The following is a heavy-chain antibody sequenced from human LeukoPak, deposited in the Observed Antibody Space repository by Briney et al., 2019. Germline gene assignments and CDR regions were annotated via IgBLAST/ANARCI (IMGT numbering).Heavy chain of an antibody. J-gene: IGHJ4*02. CDR3: ARDHDSWRSDY. CDR2: IYTSGST. V-gene: IGHV4-61*02. CDR1: GGSISSSSYY. D-gene: IGHD6-13*01. Sequence: SETLSLTCSVSGGSISSSSYYWSWIRQPAGKGLEWIGRIYTSGSTNYNPSLKSRVTMSVDTSKNQFSLKLSSVTAADTAVYYCARDHDSWRSDYWGQGTLVTVSS.